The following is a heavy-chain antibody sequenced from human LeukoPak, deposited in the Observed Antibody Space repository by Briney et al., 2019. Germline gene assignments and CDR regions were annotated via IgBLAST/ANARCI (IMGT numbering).Heavy chain of an antibody. J-gene: IGHJ4*02. V-gene: IGHV1-8*01. D-gene: IGHD4-17*01. CDR2: MNPNSGNT. CDR1: GYTFTSYD. Sequence: GASVKVSCKASGYTFTSYDINWVRQATGQGLEWMGWMNPNSGNTGYAQKFQGRVTMTRNTSISTAYMELSSLRSEDTAVYYCARPSPYYDDYVDWGQGTLVTVSS. CDR3: ARPSPYYDDYVD.